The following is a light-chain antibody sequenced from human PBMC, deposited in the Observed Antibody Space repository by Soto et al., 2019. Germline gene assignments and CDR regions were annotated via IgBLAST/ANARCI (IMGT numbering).Light chain of an antibody. J-gene: IGKJ2*01. CDR3: QQYGSSPRT. Sequence: EIVLTQSPGTLSLSPGERATLSCRASQSVSSGYLAWYQQKPGQAPRLLIYGASSRATGIPDRISGSGSGTDFTLTISRLEPEDFAVYYCQQYGSSPRTFGQGTKVEIK. V-gene: IGKV3-20*01. CDR2: GAS. CDR1: QSVSSGY.